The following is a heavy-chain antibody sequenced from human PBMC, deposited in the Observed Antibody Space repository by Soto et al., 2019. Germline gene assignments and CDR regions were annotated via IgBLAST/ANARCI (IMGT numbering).Heavy chain of an antibody. Sequence: ASVKVSCKASGYTFTRYTMNWVRQAPGQRLEWMGWINPDNGSTKSSQKFQDRVIITRDTSASTAYMDLSSLRSEDTAVYYCARGIATGQLDPWGQGTLVTVSS. CDR1: GYTFTRYT. J-gene: IGHJ5*02. CDR2: INPDNGST. CDR3: ARGIATGQLDP. V-gene: IGHV1-3*01. D-gene: IGHD2-15*01.